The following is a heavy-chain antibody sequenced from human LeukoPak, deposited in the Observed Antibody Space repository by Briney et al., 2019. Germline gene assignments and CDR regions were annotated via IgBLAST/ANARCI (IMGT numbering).Heavy chain of an antibody. J-gene: IGHJ3*02. Sequence: ESGPTLVKPTQTLTLTCTFSGFSLSTSGVGVGWIRQPPGKALELLALIYWNDDKRYSPSLKSRLTITKDTSKNQVVLTMTNMDLVDTATYYCAHRRDYGHHDAFDIWGQGTMVTVSS. CDR1: GFSLSTSGVG. V-gene: IGHV2-5*01. D-gene: IGHD4-17*01. CDR3: AHRRDYGHHDAFDI. CDR2: IYWNDDK.